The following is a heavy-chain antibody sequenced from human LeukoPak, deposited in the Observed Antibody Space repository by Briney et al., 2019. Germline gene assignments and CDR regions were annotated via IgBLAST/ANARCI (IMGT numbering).Heavy chain of an antibody. J-gene: IGHJ4*02. Sequence: SETLSLTCTVSGGSISSYYWSWIRQPPGKGLEWIGYIYYSGSTNYNPSLKSRVTISVDTSKNQFSLKLSSVTTADTAVYYCARGEAVPGSEIDHWSQGNLVTVSS. V-gene: IGHV4-59*01. CDR3: ARGEAVPGSEIDH. D-gene: IGHD6-19*01. CDR2: IYYSGST. CDR1: GGSISSYY.